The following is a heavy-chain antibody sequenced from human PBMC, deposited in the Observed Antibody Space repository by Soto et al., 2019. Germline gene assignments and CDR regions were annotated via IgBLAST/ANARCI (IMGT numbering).Heavy chain of an antibody. CDR1: GGSISSYY. CDR2: IYSSGST. J-gene: IGHJ4*02. Sequence: QVQLQESGPGLVKPSETLSLTCIVSGGSISSYYWSWIRQPPGKGLEWIGYIYSSGSTNYNPSHKCRLTTAVDTPKNQFSLKLSSVTATDTALYYCARRYGYRFDYWGQGTLVTISS. V-gene: IGHV4-59*08. D-gene: IGHD1-1*01. CDR3: ARRYGYRFDY.